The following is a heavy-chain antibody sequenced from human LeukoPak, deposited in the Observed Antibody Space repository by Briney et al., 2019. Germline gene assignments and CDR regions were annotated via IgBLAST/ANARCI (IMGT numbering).Heavy chain of an antibody. CDR3: AREGLELELNWFDP. D-gene: IGHD1-7*01. CDR2: ISPNSGGT. J-gene: IGHJ5*02. CDR1: GYTYTGYY. Sequence: ASVKVSCKASGYTYTGYYIHWVRQAPGQGLEWMGWISPNSGGTKSAQKFQGRVTMTRDTSITTAYMELSSLRSDDTAVYYCAREGLELELNWFDPWGQGTLVTVSS. V-gene: IGHV1-2*02.